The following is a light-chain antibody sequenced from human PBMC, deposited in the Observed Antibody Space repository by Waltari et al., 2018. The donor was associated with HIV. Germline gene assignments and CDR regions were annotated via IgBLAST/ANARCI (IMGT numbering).Light chain of an antibody. J-gene: IGKJ2*01. CDR1: QTISGN. V-gene: IGKV3-15*01. Sequence: EIVMTQSPVTLSLSPGQRATLSCRASQTISGNIAWYQQKPGQAPRLLIFAASTMATGVPSRFSGSGSGTEFTLTISSLQPDDFATYYCQQYNTYSYTFGQGTKLEIK. CDR2: AAS. CDR3: QQYNTYSYT.